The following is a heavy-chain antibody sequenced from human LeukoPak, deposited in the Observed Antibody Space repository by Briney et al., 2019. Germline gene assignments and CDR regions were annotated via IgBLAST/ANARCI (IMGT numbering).Heavy chain of an antibody. CDR1: GFTFTDYW. CDR2: VNTDGSST. V-gene: IGHV3-74*03. J-gene: IGHJ4*02. D-gene: IGHD5-12*01. CDR3: ASFQVAPEGY. Sequence: PGGSLRLSCAASGFTFTDYWMHWVRQAPGKGLVWVSRVNTDGSSTTYADSVKGRFTISRDNAKNTLYLQMNSLRVEDTAVYYRASFQVAPEGYWGQGTLVTVSS.